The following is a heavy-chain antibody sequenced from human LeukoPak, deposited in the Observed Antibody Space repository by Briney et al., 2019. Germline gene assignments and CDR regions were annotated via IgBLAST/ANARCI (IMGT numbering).Heavy chain of an antibody. CDR3: ARECLTCGGDSYDY. CDR2: ISSSSSYI. V-gene: IGHV3-21*01. D-gene: IGHD2-21*01. J-gene: IGHJ4*02. CDR1: AFIFSSYT. Sequence: GGSLRLSCAASAFIFSSYTMNWVRQAPGKGLEWVSSISSSSSYIYYADSVKGRFTVSRDNAKSSLYLQMSSLRVDDTAVYYCARECLTCGGDSYDYWGQGALVTVSS.